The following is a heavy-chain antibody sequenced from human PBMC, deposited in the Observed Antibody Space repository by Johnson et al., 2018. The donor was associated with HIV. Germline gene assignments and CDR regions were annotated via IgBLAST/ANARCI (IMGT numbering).Heavy chain of an antibody. Sequence: QVQLVESGGGVVQPGGSLRLSCAASGFTFSSFGMHWVRQAPGKGLEWVAFIRFDGSTKNYADSVKGRFTISRDNSKNMLYLQMTSLRAEDTAVYFCAKDRGEWELRMDALDICGQGTMVTVSS. V-gene: IGHV3-30*02. CDR1: GFTFSSFG. J-gene: IGHJ3*02. D-gene: IGHD1-26*01. CDR3: AKDRGEWELRMDALDI. CDR2: IRFDGSTK.